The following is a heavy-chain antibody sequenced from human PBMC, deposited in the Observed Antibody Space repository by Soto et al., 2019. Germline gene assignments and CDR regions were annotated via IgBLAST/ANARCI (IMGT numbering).Heavy chain of an antibody. CDR1: GYAFTEYD. Sequence: ASVKVSCKTAGYAFTEYDLNWVRQAPGQGLEYMGWVSPENRNAGYAPQFRGRVSMTTDTSISTAYLELTNLTYEDTAVYYCEVTTGFWGQGTMVTVSS. CDR3: EVTTGF. CDR2: VSPENRNA. D-gene: IGHD1-1*01. V-gene: IGHV1-8*01. J-gene: IGHJ4*02.